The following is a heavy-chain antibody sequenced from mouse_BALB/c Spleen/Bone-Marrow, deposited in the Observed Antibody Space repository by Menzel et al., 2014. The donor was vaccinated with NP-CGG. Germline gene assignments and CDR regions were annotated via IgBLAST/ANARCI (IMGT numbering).Heavy chain of an antibody. J-gene: IGHJ4*01. CDR2: IDPSDSYS. V-gene: IGHV1-69*02. Sequence: QVQLQQSGAELVKPGASVKLSCKASGYTFTNYWMHWVKQRPGQGLEWIGEIDPSDSYSNYNQNFKGKATLTVDNSSSTAYMQLTSLTSEDSAVYYCARGVVYYYAMDYWGQGTSVTVSS. CDR1: GYTFTNYW. CDR3: ARGVVYYYAMDY.